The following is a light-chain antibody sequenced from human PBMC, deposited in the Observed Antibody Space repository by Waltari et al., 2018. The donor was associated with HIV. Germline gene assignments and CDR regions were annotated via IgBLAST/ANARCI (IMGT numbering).Light chain of an antibody. CDR2: AAS. CDR1: EIIRNY. CDR3: QQSYTLPQT. J-gene: IGKJ1*01. Sequence: DLQMTQSPSSLSASVGARVTTTCRTSEIIRNYLNWYQQKPGKAPKVLIYAASILQSGVPARFSGTGYGTDFTLTISSLQPEDFATYYCQQSYTLPQTFGQGTKVEIK. V-gene: IGKV1-39*01.